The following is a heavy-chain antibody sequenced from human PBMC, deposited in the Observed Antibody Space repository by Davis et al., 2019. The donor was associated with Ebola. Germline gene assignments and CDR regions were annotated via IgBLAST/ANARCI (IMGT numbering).Heavy chain of an antibody. D-gene: IGHD2-15*01. CDR2: IYYSGST. CDR3: ARTPYCSGGSCYSNPHVDY. V-gene: IGHV4-31*03. Sequence: SETLSLTCTVSGGSISSGGYYWSWIRQHPGKGLEWIGYIYYSGSTYYNPSLKSRVTISVDTSKNQFSLKLSSVTAADTAVYYCARTPYCSGGSCYSNPHVDYWGQGTLVTVSS. J-gene: IGHJ4*02. CDR1: GGSISSGGYY.